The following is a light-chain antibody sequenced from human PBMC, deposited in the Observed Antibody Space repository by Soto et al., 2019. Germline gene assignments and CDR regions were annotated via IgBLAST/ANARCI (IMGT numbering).Light chain of an antibody. CDR1: QSVGRNY. J-gene: IGKJ1*01. Sequence: EIVLTQSPGTLSLSPGERATLSCRASQSVGRNYLAWYQQQPGQAPRLLIHPISTRATGIPDRFSGSGSATDFPLTISRLEPEDSAVYYCQQYNKVPLTFGQGTRVEIK. CDR3: QQYNKVPLT. V-gene: IGKV3-20*01. CDR2: PIS.